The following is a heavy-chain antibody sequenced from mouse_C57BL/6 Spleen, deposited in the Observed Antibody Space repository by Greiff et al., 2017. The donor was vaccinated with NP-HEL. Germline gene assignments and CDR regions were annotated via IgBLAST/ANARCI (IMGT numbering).Heavy chain of an antibody. J-gene: IGHJ2*01. V-gene: IGHV1-82*01. D-gene: IGHD2-5*01. CDR2: IYPGDGDT. CDR1: GYAFSSSW. CDR3: ARWAYYSNYPHFDY. Sequence: VQLVESGPELVKPGASVKISCKASGYAFSSSWMNWVKQRPGKGLAWIGRIYPGDGDTNYNGKFTGQATLTADKSSSTAYMQLSSLTSEDSAVDFCARWAYYSNYPHFDYWGQGTTLTVSS.